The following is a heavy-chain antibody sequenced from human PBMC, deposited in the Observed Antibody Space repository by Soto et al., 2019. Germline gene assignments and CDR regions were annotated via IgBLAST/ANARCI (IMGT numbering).Heavy chain of an antibody. CDR1: GGSISSSSYY. Sequence: KPSETLSLTCTVSGGSISSSSYYWGWIRQPPGKGLEWIGSIYYSGSTYYNPSLKSRVTISVDTSKNQFSLKLSSVTAADTAVYYCARHGRYDFWSGYGYWYFDYWGQGTLVTVSS. D-gene: IGHD3-3*01. J-gene: IGHJ4*02. CDR3: ARHGRYDFWSGYGYWYFDY. CDR2: IYYSGST. V-gene: IGHV4-39*01.